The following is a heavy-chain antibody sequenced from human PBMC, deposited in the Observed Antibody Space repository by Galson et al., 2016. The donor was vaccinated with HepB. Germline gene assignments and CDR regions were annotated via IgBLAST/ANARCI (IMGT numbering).Heavy chain of an antibody. Sequence: SLRLSCAASGFTVSDNYMSWVRQAPGKGLEWVSIIYGGGSTYYADSVKGRFTIFRDTFKNTLYLQMNNVTAEDTAVYYCARDLGAARRNYCGLDVWGQGTTVTVSS. J-gene: IGHJ6*02. D-gene: IGHD6-6*01. CDR1: GFTVSDNY. CDR3: ARDLGAARRNYCGLDV. V-gene: IGHV3-53*01. CDR2: IYGGGST.